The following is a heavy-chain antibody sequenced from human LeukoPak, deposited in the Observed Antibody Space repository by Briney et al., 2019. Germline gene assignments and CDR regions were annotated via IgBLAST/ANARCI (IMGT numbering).Heavy chain of an antibody. CDR2: INWDGGSA. D-gene: IGHD3-22*01. CDR1: GFTFDDYT. V-gene: IGHV3-43*01. CDR3: ARARHYYDSSGYGY. Sequence: GGSLRLSCAASGFTFDDYTMHWVRQAPGGGREWVSLINWDGGSAYYADSVKGRFTISRDNAKNSLYLQMNSLRAEDTAVYYCARARHYYDSSGYGYWGQGTLVTVSS. J-gene: IGHJ4*02.